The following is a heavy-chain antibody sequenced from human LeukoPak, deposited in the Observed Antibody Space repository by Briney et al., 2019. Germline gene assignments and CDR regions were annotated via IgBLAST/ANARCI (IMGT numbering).Heavy chain of an antibody. D-gene: IGHD6-13*01. CDR1: GGTFSSYA. V-gene: IGHV1-69*06. Sequence: SVKVSCKASGGTFSSYAISWVRQAPGQGLEWMGGIIPIFGTANYAQKFQGRVTITADKSTSTAYMELSSLRSEDTAVYYCASGIAAASFDYWGQGSLVTVSS. J-gene: IGHJ4*02. CDR3: ASGIAAASFDY. CDR2: IIPIFGTA.